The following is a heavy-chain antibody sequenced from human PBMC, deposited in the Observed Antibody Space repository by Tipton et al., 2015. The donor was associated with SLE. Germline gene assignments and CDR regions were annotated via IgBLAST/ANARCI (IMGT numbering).Heavy chain of an antibody. CDR1: GDTFSSYA. CDR3: ARGYYYSSGTYSAFDF. D-gene: IGHD3-10*01. Sequence: QLVQSGPEVKRPGSSVKVSCRASGDTFSSYAVSWVRQAPGQGLEWMGGIVPVFGTTHYAQKFQGRVSITTDESTSTAYMELSSLRSEDTAVYYCARGYYYSSGTYSAFDFWGQGTLVTVSS. J-gene: IGHJ4*02. V-gene: IGHV1-69*05. CDR2: IVPVFGTT.